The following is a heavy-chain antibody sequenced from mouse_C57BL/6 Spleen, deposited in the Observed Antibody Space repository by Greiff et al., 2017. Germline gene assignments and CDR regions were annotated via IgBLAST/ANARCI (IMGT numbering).Heavy chain of an antibody. J-gene: IGHJ2*01. CDR3: AREGFFDY. CDR2: ISDGGSYT. CDR1: GFTFSSYA. Sequence: EVHLVESGGGLVKPGGSLKLSCAASGFTFSSYAMSWVRQTPEKRLEWVATISDGGSYTYYPDNVKGRFTISRDNAKNNLYLQMSHLKSEDTAMYYCAREGFFDYWGQGTTLTVSS. V-gene: IGHV5-4*01.